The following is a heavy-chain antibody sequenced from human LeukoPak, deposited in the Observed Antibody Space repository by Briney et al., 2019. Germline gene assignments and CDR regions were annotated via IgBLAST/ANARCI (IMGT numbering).Heavy chain of an antibody. V-gene: IGHV3-15*01. CDR2: IKSKTDGGTT. D-gene: IGHD5-18*01. Sequence: GGSLRLSCAASGFTFSNAWMSWVRQAPGKGLEWVGRIKSKTDGGTTDYAAPVKGRFTISRDDSKNTLYLQMNSLKTEDTAVYYCTTYLATWIQEGTGGYWGQGTLVTVSS. CDR3: TTYLATWIQEGTGGY. J-gene: IGHJ4*02. CDR1: GFTFSNAW.